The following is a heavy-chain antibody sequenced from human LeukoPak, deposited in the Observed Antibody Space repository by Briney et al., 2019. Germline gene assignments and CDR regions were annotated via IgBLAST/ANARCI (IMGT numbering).Heavy chain of an antibody. Sequence: WASVKVSCKASGYTFTSYGISWVRQAPGQGLEWMGWISAYNGNTNYAQKLQGRVTMTTDPSTSTAYMELRSLRSDDTAVYYCARMRWFGEFDYWGQGTLVTVSS. V-gene: IGHV1-18*01. CDR2: ISAYNGNT. D-gene: IGHD3-10*01. CDR1: GYTFTSYG. J-gene: IGHJ4*02. CDR3: ARMRWFGEFDY.